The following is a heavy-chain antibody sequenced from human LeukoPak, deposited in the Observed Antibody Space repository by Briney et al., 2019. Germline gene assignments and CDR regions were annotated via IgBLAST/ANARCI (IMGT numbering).Heavy chain of an antibody. D-gene: IGHD2-15*01. CDR1: GVSISSYY. J-gene: IGHJ4*02. Sequence: SETLSLTCTVSGVSISSYYWSWIRQPPGKGLEWIGYIYYSGSTNYNPSLKSRVTISIDTSKNQFSLKLSSVTAADTAVYYCARDQGGGDYWGQGTLVTVSS. V-gene: IGHV4-59*01. CDR2: IYYSGST. CDR3: ARDQGGGDY.